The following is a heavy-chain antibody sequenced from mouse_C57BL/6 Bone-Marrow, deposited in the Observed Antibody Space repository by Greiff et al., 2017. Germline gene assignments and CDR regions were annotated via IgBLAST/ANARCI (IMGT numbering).Heavy chain of an antibody. D-gene: IGHD1-1*01. V-gene: IGHV7-1*01. CDR3: ARDALYYGSSYWYLDV. CDR1: GFTFSDFY. CDR2: SRNKANDYTT. J-gene: IGHJ1*03. Sequence: EVMLVESGGGLVQSGRSLRLSCATSGFTFSDFYMEWVRQAPGKGLEWIAASRNKANDYTTEYSASVKGRFIVSRDTSQSILYLQMNALRAEDTAMYYCARDALYYGSSYWYLDVWGTGTTVTVSS.